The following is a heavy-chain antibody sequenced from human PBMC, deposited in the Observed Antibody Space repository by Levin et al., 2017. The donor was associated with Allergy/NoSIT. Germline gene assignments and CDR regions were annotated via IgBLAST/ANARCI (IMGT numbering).Heavy chain of an antibody. CDR1: GGRFSDLS. J-gene: IGHJ4*02. V-gene: IGHV1-69*13. D-gene: IGHD6-19*01. CDR3: ARDGYTSGWSTFDS. CDR2: IIPSLDTA. Sequence: VASVKVSCKASGGRFSDLSISWVRQAPGQGLEWVGGIIPSLDTANYGPKFQGRVTITADESTDTVYMMLNSLTSEDTATYYCARDGYTSGWSTFDSWGQGTLVIVSS.